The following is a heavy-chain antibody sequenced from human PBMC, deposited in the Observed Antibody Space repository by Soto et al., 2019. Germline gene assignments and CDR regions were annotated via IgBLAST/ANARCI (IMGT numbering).Heavy chain of an antibody. CDR1: GFSFSSYA. D-gene: IGHD6-19*01. J-gene: IGHJ5*02. CDR3: ARDMYSSDYFVKWFEA. Sequence: QVRLVESGGGVVQPGRSLRLSCTASGFSFSSYAMYWFRQPPGKGLEWVAVISKDGMNKNYADSVKGRVTVSRDNANYSLDLQLNSLRGEDTAMYYCARDMYSSDYFVKWFEAWGQVTLVTVSS. V-gene: IGHV3-30*04. CDR2: ISKDGMNK.